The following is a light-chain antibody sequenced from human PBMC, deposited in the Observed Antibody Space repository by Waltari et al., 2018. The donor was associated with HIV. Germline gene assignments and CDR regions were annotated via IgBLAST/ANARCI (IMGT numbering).Light chain of an antibody. Sequence: IQLPQSPSPLSVSVGDRVTLTCRASQTIITWFAWYQQRPGKAPKLLIYKASNLESGVPSRCSGSGSATEFTLTISSLQYDDFAIYYCQQYNSFPLTFGGGTKVEIK. CDR3: QQYNSFPLT. J-gene: IGKJ4*01. CDR2: KAS. CDR1: QTIITW. V-gene: IGKV1-5*03.